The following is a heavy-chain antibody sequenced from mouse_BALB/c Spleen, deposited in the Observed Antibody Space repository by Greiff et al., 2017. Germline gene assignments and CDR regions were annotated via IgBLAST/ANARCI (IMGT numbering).Heavy chain of an antibody. CDR2: IDPANGNT. CDR1: GFNIKDTY. Sequence: VQLQQSGAELVKPGASVKLSCTASGFNIKDTYMHWVKQRPEQGLEWIGRIDPANGNTKYDPKFQGKATITADTSSNTAYLQRSSLTSEDTAVYYCARDDYDRHWGQGTTLTVSS. D-gene: IGHD2-4*01. J-gene: IGHJ2*01. V-gene: IGHV14-3*02. CDR3: ARDDYDRH.